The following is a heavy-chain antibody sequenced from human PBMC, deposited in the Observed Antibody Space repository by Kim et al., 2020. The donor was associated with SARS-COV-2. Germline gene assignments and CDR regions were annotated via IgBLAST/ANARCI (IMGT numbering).Heavy chain of an antibody. CDR1: GFTFDTYA. D-gene: IGHD2-15*01. CDR3: AKAERSGDSYPNYGFNA. J-gene: IGHJ6*02. CDR2: ISSGGTST. Sequence: GGSLRLFCAASGFTFDTYAMTWVRQAPGKGLEWVSSISSGGTSTYYADSVKGRFTISRANSMNTLSLQMNNLRAEDTAVYYCAKAERSGDSYPNYGFNAWGQGTTVTVAS. V-gene: IGHV3-23*01.